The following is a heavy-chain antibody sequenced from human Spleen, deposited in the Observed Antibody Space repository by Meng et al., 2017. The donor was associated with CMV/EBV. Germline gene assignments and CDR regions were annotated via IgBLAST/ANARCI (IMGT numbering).Heavy chain of an antibody. D-gene: IGHD3-9*01. CDR3: ARDFASGWGVHNWFDP. V-gene: IGHV4-30-4*08. CDR2: IHYSGGT. J-gene: IGHJ5*02. Sequence: SINSGDYYWSWIRQPPGKGLEWIGYIHYSGGTVSNPSLKSRVTISLDTSKNQLSLKVNSVTAADTAVYYCARDFASGWGVHNWFDPWGQGALVTVSS. CDR1: SINSGDYY.